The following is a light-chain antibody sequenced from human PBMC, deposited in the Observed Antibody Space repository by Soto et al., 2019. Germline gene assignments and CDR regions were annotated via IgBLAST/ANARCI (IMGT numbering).Light chain of an antibody. Sequence: EIVLTNSPGNVSLSPGERATLSCRAGQSVSSNYLAWYQQKPGQAPRLLIYGASSRATGISDRFSGSGSGTDFTLTISRLEPEDFAVYCCQQYGSSRTFGQGTKVDIK. CDR3: QQYGSSRT. CDR2: GAS. CDR1: QSVSSNY. J-gene: IGKJ1*01. V-gene: IGKV3-20*01.